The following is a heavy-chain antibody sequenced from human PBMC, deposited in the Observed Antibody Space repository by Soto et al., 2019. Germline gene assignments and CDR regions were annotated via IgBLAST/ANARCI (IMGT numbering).Heavy chain of an antibody. Sequence: QVQLQESGPGLVKPSETLSLTCTVSGGSISSYYWSWIRQPAGKGLEWIGRIYTSGSTNYNPSLKSRVTMSVDTSKNQFSLKLSSVTAADTAVYYCARDKSYDFWSGYYTPSYYYGMDVWGQGTTVTVSS. D-gene: IGHD3-3*01. J-gene: IGHJ6*02. CDR3: ARDKSYDFWSGYYTPSYYYGMDV. CDR1: GGSISSYY. CDR2: IYTSGST. V-gene: IGHV4-4*07.